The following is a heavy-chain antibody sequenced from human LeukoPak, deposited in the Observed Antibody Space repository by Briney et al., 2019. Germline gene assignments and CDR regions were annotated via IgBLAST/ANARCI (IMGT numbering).Heavy chain of an antibody. CDR3: ARVVPAATGGY. V-gene: IGHV1-2*02. D-gene: IGHD2-2*01. CDR1: GYTFTGYY. Sequence: ASVKVSCKASGYTFTGYYMHWVRQAPGQGLEWMGWINPNSGGTNYAQEFQGRVTMTRDTSISTAYMELSRLRSDDTAVYYCARVVPAATGGYWGQGTLVTVSS. J-gene: IGHJ4*02. CDR2: INPNSGGT.